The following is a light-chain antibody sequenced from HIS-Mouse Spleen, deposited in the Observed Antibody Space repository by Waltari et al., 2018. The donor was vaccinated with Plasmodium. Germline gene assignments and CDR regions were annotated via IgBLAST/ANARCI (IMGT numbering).Light chain of an antibody. J-gene: IGLJ2*01. CDR1: SSDVGSYNL. CDR2: EGS. Sequence: QSALTQPASVSGSPGQSITIPCTGTSSDVGSYNLVSWYQQHPGKAPKLMIYEGSKRPSGVFNRFSGSHSGNPATLTIGRVEAGDEADYYCQVWDSSSDHPVFGGGTKLTVL. V-gene: IGLV2-14*02. CDR3: QVWDSSSDHPV.